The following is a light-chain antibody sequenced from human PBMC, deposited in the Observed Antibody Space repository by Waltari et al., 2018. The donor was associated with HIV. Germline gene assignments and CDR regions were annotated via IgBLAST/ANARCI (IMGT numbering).Light chain of an antibody. CDR3: SSFVTSALELT. Sequence: QSALTQPASVSASPGQSITISCTGSSLDIGSSKYIHWYQQHPGKSPRLIIYEFTKRPSSVSNRFSGSKSANTTSLTIFGLQTEDEAAYYCSSFVTSALELTFGGGTKLTVL. CDR2: EFT. CDR1: SLDIGSSKY. J-gene: IGLJ2*01. V-gene: IGLV2-14*01.